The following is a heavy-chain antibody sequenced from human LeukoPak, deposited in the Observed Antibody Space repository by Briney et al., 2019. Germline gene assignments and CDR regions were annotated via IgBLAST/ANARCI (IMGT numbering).Heavy chain of an antibody. CDR3: ARHSSGWTFFDY. V-gene: IGHV1-18*01. CDR2: ICAYKGNT. D-gene: IGHD6-19*01. CDR1: GYTFTSYG. Sequence: ASVKVSCKASGYTFTSYGISSVRQAPGQGLEWMGWICAYKGNTNYAQKLQGRVTMTTDTSTSTAYMELRSLRSDDTAVYYCARHSSGWTFFDYWGQGTLVTVSS. J-gene: IGHJ4*02.